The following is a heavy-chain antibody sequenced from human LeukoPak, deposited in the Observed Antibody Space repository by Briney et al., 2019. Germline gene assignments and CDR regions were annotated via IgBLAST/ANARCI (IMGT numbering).Heavy chain of an antibody. CDR2: ITRSSSYI. D-gene: IGHD3-10*01. Sequence: GGSLRLSCAASGFTFSIYNINWVRQAPGKGLEWVSSITRSSSYIYYADSVKGRFTISRDNAKNSLYLQMNSLRAEDTAVYYCARAGERGAFDIWGQGTMVTVSS. V-gene: IGHV3-21*01. J-gene: IGHJ3*02. CDR3: ARAGERGAFDI. CDR1: GFTFSIYN.